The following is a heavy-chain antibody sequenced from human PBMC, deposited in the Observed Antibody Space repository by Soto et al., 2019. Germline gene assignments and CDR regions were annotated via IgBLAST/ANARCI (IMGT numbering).Heavy chain of an antibody. Sequence: QVQLVESGGGVVQPGRSLRLSCAASGFTFSSYGMHWVRQAPGKGLEWVAVIWYDGSNKYYADSVKGRFTISRDNSKNTLYRQMNSLRAEDTAVYYCARDESSSWYLEGFDPWGQGTLVTVSS. J-gene: IGHJ5*02. D-gene: IGHD6-13*01. CDR2: IWYDGSNK. CDR1: GFTFSSYG. V-gene: IGHV3-33*01. CDR3: ARDESSSWYLEGFDP.